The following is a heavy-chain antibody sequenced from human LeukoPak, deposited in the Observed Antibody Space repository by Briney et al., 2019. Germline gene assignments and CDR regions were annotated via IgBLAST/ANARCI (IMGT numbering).Heavy chain of an antibody. Sequence: ASVKVSCKAAGYTFTSYYMHWVRQAPGQGLEWMGIINPSGGSTSYAQKFQGRVTMTRDMSTSTDYMELSSLRSEDTAVYYCARDNSVEDTAWWFDPWGQGTLVTVSS. D-gene: IGHD4-23*01. V-gene: IGHV1-46*01. J-gene: IGHJ5*02. CDR1: GYTFTSYY. CDR3: ARDNSVEDTAWWFDP. CDR2: INPSGGST.